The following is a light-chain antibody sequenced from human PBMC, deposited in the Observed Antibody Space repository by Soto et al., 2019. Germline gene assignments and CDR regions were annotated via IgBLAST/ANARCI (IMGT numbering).Light chain of an antibody. Sequence: EIVLTQSPGTLSLSPGERATLSCRASQTVDSNYLAWYQQKLGQAPRLLIYEASSRATGIPDRFSGSGSGTDFTLTISRLEPEDVAVYYCQQYGRSSGFAFGPGTRVDI. J-gene: IGKJ3*01. CDR2: EAS. CDR1: QTVDSNY. V-gene: IGKV3-20*01. CDR3: QQYGRSSGFA.